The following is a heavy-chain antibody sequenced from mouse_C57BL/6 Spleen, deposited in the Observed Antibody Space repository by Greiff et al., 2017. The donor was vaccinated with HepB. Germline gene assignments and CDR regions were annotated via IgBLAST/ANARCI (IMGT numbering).Heavy chain of an antibody. J-gene: IGHJ1*03. CDR2: ISYDGSN. CDR3: ARGAIVTRYWYFDV. D-gene: IGHD2-5*01. V-gene: IGHV3-6*01. Sequence: EESGPGLVKPSQSLSLTCSVTGYSITSGYYWNWIRQFPGNKLEWMGYISYDGSNNYNPSLKNRISITRDTSKNQFFLKLNSVTTEDTATYYCARGAIVTRYWYFDVWGTGTTVTVSS. CDR1: GYSITSGYY.